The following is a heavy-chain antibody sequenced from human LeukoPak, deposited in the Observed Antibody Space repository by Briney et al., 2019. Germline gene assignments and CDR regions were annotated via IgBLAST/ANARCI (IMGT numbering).Heavy chain of an antibody. V-gene: IGHV4-59*08. CDR3: ASSLGYSSTINFDY. J-gene: IGHJ4*02. CDR2: IYYSGST. CDR1: GGSISSYY. Sequence: SETLSLTCTVSGGSISSYYWSWIRQPPGKGLEWIGYIYYSGSTNYNPSLKSRVTISLDTSKNQFSLKLSSVTAADTAVYFCASSLGYSSTINFDYWGQGTLVTVSS. D-gene: IGHD6-13*01.